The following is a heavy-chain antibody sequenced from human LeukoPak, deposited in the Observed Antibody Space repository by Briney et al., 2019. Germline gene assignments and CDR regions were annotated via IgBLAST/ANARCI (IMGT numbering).Heavy chain of an antibody. V-gene: IGHV3-23*01. D-gene: IGHD4-17*01. CDR2: ISGSGGST. CDR3: AKAMYGDNYYYYGMDV. J-gene: IGHJ6*02. Sequence: GGSLRLSCAASGFTFSSYAMSWVRQAPGKGLEWVSAISGSGGSTYYADSVKGRFTISRDNSKNSLYLQMNSLRAEDTALYYCAKAMYGDNYYYYGMDVWGQGTTVTVSS. CDR1: GFTFSSYA.